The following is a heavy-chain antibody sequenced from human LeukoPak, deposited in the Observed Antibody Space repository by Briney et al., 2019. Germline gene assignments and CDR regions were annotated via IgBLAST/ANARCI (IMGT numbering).Heavy chain of an antibody. V-gene: IGHV1-24*01. CDR1: GYTLTELS. CDR2: FDPEDGET. Sequence: AASVKVSCKVSGYTLTELSMHWVRQAPGKGLEWMGGFDPEDGETIYAQKFQGGVTMTEDTSTDTAYMELSSLRSEDTAVYYCATRTMVRGVIIVGAFDIWGQGTMVTVSS. CDR3: ATRTMVRGVIIVGAFDI. D-gene: IGHD3-10*01. J-gene: IGHJ3*02.